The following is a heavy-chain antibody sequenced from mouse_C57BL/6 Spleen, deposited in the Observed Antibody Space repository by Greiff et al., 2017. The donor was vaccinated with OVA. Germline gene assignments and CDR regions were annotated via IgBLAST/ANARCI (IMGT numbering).Heavy chain of an antibody. V-gene: IGHV5-6*02. J-gene: IGHJ2*01. CDR3: ARLDDYDGFDY. D-gene: IGHD2-4*01. CDR2: ISSGGSYT. Sequence: DVKLVESGGDLVKPGGSLKLSCAASGFTFSSYGMSWVRQTPDKRLEWVATISSGGSYTYYPDSVKGRFTISRDNAKNTLYLQMSSLKSEDTAMYYCARLDDYDGFDYWGQGTTLTVSS. CDR1: GFTFSSYG.